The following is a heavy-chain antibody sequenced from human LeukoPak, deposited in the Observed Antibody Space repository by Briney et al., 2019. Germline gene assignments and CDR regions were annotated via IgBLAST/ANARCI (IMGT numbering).Heavy chain of an antibody. D-gene: IGHD3-10*01. J-gene: IGHJ4*02. CDR3: ARGHDDYGSGSYYNAMVDY. CDR1: GYTFTGYY. CDR2: INPNSGGT. V-gene: IGHV1-2*02. Sequence: ASMKVSCKASGYTFTGYYMHWVRQAPGQGLEWMGWINPNSGGTNYAQKFQGRVTMTRDTSISTAYMELSRLRSDDTAVYYCARGHDDYGSGSYYNAMVDYWGQGTLVTVSS.